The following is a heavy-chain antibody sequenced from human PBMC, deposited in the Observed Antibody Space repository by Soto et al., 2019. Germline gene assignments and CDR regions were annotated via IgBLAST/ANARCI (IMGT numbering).Heavy chain of an antibody. CDR1: GYTFTSYG. CDR3: ARSPQDSDILTGYYRPTPFDY. Sequence: QVQLVQSGAEVKKPGASVKVSCKASGYTFTSYGISWVRQAPGQGLEWMGWISAYNGNTNYAQKLQGRVTMTTDTSTSTAYMELRSLRSDDTAVYYCARSPQDSDILTGYYRPTPFDYWGQGTLVTVSS. V-gene: IGHV1-18*01. J-gene: IGHJ4*02. D-gene: IGHD3-9*01. CDR2: ISAYNGNT.